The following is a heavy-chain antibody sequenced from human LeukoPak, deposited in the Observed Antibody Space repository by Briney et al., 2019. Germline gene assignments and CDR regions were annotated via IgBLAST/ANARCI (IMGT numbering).Heavy chain of an antibody. CDR2: MNPNSGNT. D-gene: IGHD4-17*01. Sequence: ASVKVSCKASGYTFTSYDINWVRQATGQGLEWMGWMNPNSGNTGYAQKFQGRVTMTRNTSISTAYMELSSLRSEDTAVYYCARGNKDYGDYARGLSDYWGQGTLVTVSS. CDR1: GYTFTSYD. J-gene: IGHJ4*02. CDR3: ARGNKDYGDYARGLSDY. V-gene: IGHV1-8*01.